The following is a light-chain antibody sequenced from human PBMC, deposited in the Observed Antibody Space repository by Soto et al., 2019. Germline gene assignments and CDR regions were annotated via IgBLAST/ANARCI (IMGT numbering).Light chain of an antibody. CDR1: QSVRSN. Sequence: ETVLTQSPATLSLSPGERATLSCRASQSVRSNLAWYQHKPGQAPRLLIYDASNRATGIPSRFSGSGSGTDFTLTISNLEPEDFAVYYCQQRDNWPWTCGQGAKVEIK. V-gene: IGKV3-11*01. J-gene: IGKJ1*01. CDR2: DAS. CDR3: QQRDNWPWT.